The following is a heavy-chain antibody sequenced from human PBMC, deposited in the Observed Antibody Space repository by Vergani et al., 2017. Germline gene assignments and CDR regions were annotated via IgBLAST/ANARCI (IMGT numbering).Heavy chain of an antibody. Sequence: QVQLVQSGAEVKKPGASVKVSCKASGYTFTSYAMHWVRQAPGQRLEWMGGINPNSGGTNYEQKFQGRVTMTRATSISTSYVELSRLRSDDPAVYFCARATSGTFGWFDPWGQGTLVTVSS. CDR1: GYTFTSYA. CDR3: ARATSGTFGWFDP. V-gene: IGHV1-2*02. D-gene: IGHD3-10*01. CDR2: INPNSGGT. J-gene: IGHJ5*02.